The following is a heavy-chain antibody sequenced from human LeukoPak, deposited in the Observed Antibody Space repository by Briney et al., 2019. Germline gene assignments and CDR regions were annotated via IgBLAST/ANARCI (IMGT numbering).Heavy chain of an antibody. CDR2: IKSKTDGGTT. CDR3: ARYCSGGSCYWPYYYYYYGMDV. J-gene: IGHJ6*02. V-gene: IGHV3-15*07. CDR1: GFTFSNAW. Sequence: GGSLRLSCAASGFTFSNAWMNWVRQAPGKGLEWVGRIKSKTDGGTTDYAAPVKGRFTISRDDSKNTLYMQMNILRAEDTAVYYCARYCSGGSCYWPYYYYYYGMDVWGQGTTVTVSS. D-gene: IGHD2-15*01.